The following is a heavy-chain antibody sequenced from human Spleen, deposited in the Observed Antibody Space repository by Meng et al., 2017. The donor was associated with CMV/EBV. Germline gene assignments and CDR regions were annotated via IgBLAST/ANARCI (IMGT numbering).Heavy chain of an antibody. J-gene: IGHJ5*02. V-gene: IGHV3-30*02. CDR1: GFTFSSYG. D-gene: IGHD4-17*01. Sequence: QVQLVXXXXXXVQXGXXXRLSXXASGFTFSSYGMHWVRQAPGKGLEWVAFIRYDGSNKYYADSVKGRFTISRDNSKNTLYLQMNSLRAEDTAVYYCARDQATVTQNWFDPWGQGTLVTVSS. CDR3: ARDQATVTQNWFDP. CDR2: IRYDGSNK.